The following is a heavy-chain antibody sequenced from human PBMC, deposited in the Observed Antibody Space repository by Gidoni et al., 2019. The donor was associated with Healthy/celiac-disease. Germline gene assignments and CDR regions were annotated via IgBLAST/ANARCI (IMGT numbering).Heavy chain of an antibody. J-gene: IGHJ4*02. CDR3: ARVHNPRRGYSGYDYPYYFDY. V-gene: IGHV3-21*01. CDR1: GFTCSSYS. CDR2: ISSSSSYI. D-gene: IGHD5-12*01. Sequence: EVQLVESGGGLVTPGGSVRLSCAASGFTCSSYSMNWVRQAPGKGLEWVSSISSSSSYIYYADSVKGRFTISRDNAKNSLYLQMNSLRAEDTAVYYCARVHNPRRGYSGYDYPYYFDYWGQGTLVTVSS.